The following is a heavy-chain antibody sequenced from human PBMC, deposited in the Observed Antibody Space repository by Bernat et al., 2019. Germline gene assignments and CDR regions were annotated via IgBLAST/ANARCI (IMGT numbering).Heavy chain of an antibody. CDR1: GSGFTFGDYA. Sequence: EVQLLESGGGLGQPGQSLRLSCTASGSGFTFGDYAMSWVRQAPGKGLEWVGFIRSKAYGGTTEYVASVRGRFSISRDDSKSIAYLQMNSLKTEDTAVYYCTRAVSSGWYGVIDYWGQGTLVTVSS. D-gene: IGHD6-19*01. V-gene: IGHV3-49*04. CDR2: IRSKAYGGTT. CDR3: TRAVSSGWYGVIDY. J-gene: IGHJ4*02.